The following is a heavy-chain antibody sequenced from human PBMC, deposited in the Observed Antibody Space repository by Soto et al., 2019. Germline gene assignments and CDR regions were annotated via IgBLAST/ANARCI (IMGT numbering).Heavy chain of an antibody. V-gene: IGHV3-23*01. D-gene: IGHD6-19*01. CDR1: GFTFSSYA. CDR2: ISGSGGST. Sequence: EVQLLESGGGLVQPGGSLRLSCAASGFTFSSYAMGWVRQAPGKGLEWVSDISGSGGSTYYADSVKGRFTISRDNSKNTLYLQMNSLRAEDTAVYYCAKDDGYSSGWYYFDYWGQGTLVTVSS. J-gene: IGHJ4*02. CDR3: AKDDGYSSGWYYFDY.